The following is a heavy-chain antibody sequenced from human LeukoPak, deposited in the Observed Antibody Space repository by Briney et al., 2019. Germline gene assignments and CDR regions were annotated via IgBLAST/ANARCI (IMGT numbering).Heavy chain of an antibody. CDR3: AKDAWQLWFQYYFDY. D-gene: IGHD5-18*01. V-gene: IGHV3-30*18. Sequence: GGSLRLPCAASGFTFSSYGMHWVRQAPGKGLEWMAVISYDGSNKYYADSVKGRFTISRDNYKNTLYLQMNSLRAEDTAVYYCAKDAWQLWFQYYFDYWGQGTLVTVSS. J-gene: IGHJ4*02. CDR1: GFTFSSYG. CDR2: ISYDGSNK.